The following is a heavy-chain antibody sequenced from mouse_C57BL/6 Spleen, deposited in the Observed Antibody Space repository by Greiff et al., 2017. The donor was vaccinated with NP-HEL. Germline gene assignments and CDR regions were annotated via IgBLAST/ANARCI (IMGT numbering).Heavy chain of an antibody. V-gene: IGHV1-64*01. CDR3: ARKEGNYYGGWFAY. CDR2: IHPNSGST. CDR1: GYTFTSYW. D-gene: IGHD1-1*01. Sequence: QVQLQQPGAELVKPGASVKLSCKASGYTFTSYWMHWVKQRPGQGLEWIGMIHPNSGSTNYNEKFKSKATLTVDNSSSTAYMQFSSLTSEDSAVYYCARKEGNYYGGWFAYWGQGTLVTVSA. J-gene: IGHJ3*01.